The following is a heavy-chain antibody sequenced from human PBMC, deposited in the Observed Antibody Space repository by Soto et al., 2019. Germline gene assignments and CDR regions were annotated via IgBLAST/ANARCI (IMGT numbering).Heavy chain of an antibody. CDR1: GGSISSSSYY. Sequence: PSETLSLTCTVSGGSISSSSYYWGWIRQPPGKGLEWIGSIYYSGYTYYNPSLQSRVTMSVDTSNDQFSLKLTSVTAADTAVYYCARSGIAAHWYFDLWGRGTLVTIPS. V-gene: IGHV4-39*01. CDR3: ARSGIAAHWYFDL. CDR2: IYYSGYT. J-gene: IGHJ2*01. D-gene: IGHD6-6*01.